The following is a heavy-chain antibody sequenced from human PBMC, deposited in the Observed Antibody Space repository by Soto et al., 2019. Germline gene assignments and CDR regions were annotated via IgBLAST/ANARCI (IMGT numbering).Heavy chain of an antibody. V-gene: IGHV3-48*01. CDR2: ISSSSSTI. CDR3: ARDPESEVLHWFGDHPSEYFHR. J-gene: IGHJ1*01. Sequence: GGSLRLSCSGSGFSFSSQAMNWVRQAPGKGLEWVSYISSSSSTIYYADSVKGRFTISRDNAKKSLYLSMSSLRAEDTAVYYWARDPESEVLHWFGDHPSEYFHRWGQGTLVTVSS. D-gene: IGHD3-10*01. CDR1: GFSFSSQA.